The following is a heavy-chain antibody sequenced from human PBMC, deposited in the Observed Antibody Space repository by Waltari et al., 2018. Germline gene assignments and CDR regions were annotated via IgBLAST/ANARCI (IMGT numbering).Heavy chain of an antibody. V-gene: IGHV1-69*14. CDR3: ARVPHGVVEYYFDY. J-gene: IGHJ4*02. D-gene: IGHD2-15*01. CDR2: IIPIFGTA. Sequence: QVQLVQSGDEVKEPGSSVMVSCKASGGLSGRLPTSWVRQPPGQGLEWMGGIIPIFGTATYAQKFQGRVTITADKSTSTAYMELSSLRSEDTAVYYCARVPHGVVEYYFDYWGQGTLVTVSS. CDR1: GGLSGRLP.